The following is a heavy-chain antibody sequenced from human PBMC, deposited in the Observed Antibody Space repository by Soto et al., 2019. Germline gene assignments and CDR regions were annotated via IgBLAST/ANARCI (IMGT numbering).Heavy chain of an antibody. V-gene: IGHV1-58*01. J-gene: IGHJ4*02. CDR1: GFTFTSSA. Sequence: SVKVSCKASGFTFTSSAVQWVRQARGQRLEWIGWIVVGSGNTNYAQKFQERVTITRDMSTSTAYMELSSLRSEDTAVYYCAAGVDYGSGSYYNVAFDYWGQGTLVTVSS. CDR2: IVVGSGNT. CDR3: AAGVDYGSGSYYNVAFDY. D-gene: IGHD3-10*01.